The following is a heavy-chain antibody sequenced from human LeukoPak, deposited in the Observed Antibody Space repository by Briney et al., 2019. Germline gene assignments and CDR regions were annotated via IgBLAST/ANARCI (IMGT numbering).Heavy chain of an antibody. Sequence: ASVKVSCKASGYTFTSYGISWVRQAPGQGLEWMGWNSAYNGNTNYAQKLQGRVTMTTDTSTSTAYMELRSLRSDDTAVYYCARYCSGGSCYSHWFRLGMDVWGQGTTVTVSS. D-gene: IGHD2-15*01. V-gene: IGHV1-18*01. J-gene: IGHJ6*02. CDR2: NSAYNGNT. CDR3: ARYCSGGSCYSHWFRLGMDV. CDR1: GYTFTSYG.